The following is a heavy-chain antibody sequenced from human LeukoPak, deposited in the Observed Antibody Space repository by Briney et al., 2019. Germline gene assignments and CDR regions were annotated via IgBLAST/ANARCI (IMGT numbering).Heavy chain of an antibody. CDR1: GFTFSSYA. V-gene: IGHV3-23*01. CDR3: AKNQGGFGELFMIDY. D-gene: IGHD3-10*01. CDR2: ISGSGGST. J-gene: IGHJ4*02. Sequence: GGSLRLSCAASGFTFSSYAMSGVRQAPGKGLEWVSAISGSGGSTYYADSVKGRFTISRDNSKNTLYLQMNSLRAEDTAVYYCAKNQGGFGELFMIDYWGQGTLVTVSS.